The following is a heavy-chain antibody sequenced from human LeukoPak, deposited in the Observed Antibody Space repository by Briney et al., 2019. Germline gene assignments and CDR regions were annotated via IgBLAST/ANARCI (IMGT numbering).Heavy chain of an antibody. CDR2: ISAYNGNT. Sequence: ASVKVSCKASGYTFTSYGISWVRQAPGQGLEWMGWISAYNGNTNYAQKLQGRVTMTTDTSTSTAYMELRSLRSDDTAVYYCARDVFPYSSSSCFDYWGQGTLVTVSS. J-gene: IGHJ4*02. D-gene: IGHD6-6*01. CDR1: GYTFTSYG. V-gene: IGHV1-18*01. CDR3: ARDVFPYSSSSCFDY.